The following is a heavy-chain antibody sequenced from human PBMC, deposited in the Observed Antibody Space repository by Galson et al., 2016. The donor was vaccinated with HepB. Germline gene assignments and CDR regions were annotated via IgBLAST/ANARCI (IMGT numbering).Heavy chain of an antibody. CDR1: GFTFSDYS. CDR2: ISSGSSTI. J-gene: IGHJ6*02. V-gene: IGHV3-48*02. Sequence: SLRLSCAASGFTFSDYSMNWVRQAPGKGLERVSYISSGSSTIYYGDSVKGRFTISRDNAKNSMYLQMNSLRDEDTAVYYCARVGSARRGGMDVWGQGTTVTVSS. CDR3: ARVGSARRGGMDV. D-gene: IGHD2-15*01.